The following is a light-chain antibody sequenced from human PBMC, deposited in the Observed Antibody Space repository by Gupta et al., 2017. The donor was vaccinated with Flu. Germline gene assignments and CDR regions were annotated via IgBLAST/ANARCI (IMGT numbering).Light chain of an antibody. J-gene: IGKJ1*01. CDR2: CAS. CDR3: QQDNNWPLT. Sequence: TPVYPASGASSSRHSMVSTSVSTKLDWYQQKPGQSPRLLIYCASTRATGIPAKFSGSGSGTEFTLTISSLQSEDFAVYYCQQDNNWPLTFGQGTKVEIK. CDR1: TSVSTK. V-gene: IGKV3-15*01.